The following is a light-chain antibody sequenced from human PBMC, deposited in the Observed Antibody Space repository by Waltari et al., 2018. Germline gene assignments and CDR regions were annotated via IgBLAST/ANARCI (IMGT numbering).Light chain of an antibody. CDR2: GAS. CDR1: HDIRDD. V-gene: IGKV1-33*01. J-gene: IGKJ4*01. CDR3: QQYHGLPLT. Sequence: DIQMTQSPSSLSASVGDKVTITCQASHDIRDDLNWYQQKRGKAPKLLIYGASNLETGVSSRFSGGRSGTDFIFSINNVQPEDIGTYYCQQYHGLPLTFGGGT.